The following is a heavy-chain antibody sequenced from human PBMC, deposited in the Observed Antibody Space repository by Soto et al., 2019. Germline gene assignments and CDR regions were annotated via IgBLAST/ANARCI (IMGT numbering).Heavy chain of an antibody. Sequence: QVQLVQSGAEVKKPGASVKVSCKASGYTFTSYGISWVRQAPGQGLEWMGWISAYNGNTNYAQKLQGRVTMTTDTSTSQAYMELRSRRSDDAAVYYCARSITKSLQAPFLSDGSESWFDPWVQGTLVTVSS. J-gene: IGHJ5*02. CDR1: GYTFTSYG. D-gene: IGHD3-3*02. CDR2: ISAYNGNT. CDR3: ARSITKSLQAPFLSDGSESWFDP. V-gene: IGHV1-18*01.